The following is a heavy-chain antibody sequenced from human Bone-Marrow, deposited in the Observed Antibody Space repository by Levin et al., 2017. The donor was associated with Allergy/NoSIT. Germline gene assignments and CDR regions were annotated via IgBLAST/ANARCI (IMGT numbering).Heavy chain of an antibody. CDR1: GGSFSGYY. Sequence: SETLSLTCAVYGGSFSGYYWSWIRQPPGKGLEWIGEINHSGSTNYNPSLKSRVTISVDTSKNQFSLKLSSVTAADTAVYYCARFRGYCSGGSCYFDYWGQGTLVTVSS. CDR3: ARFRGYCSGGSCYFDY. CDR2: INHSGST. V-gene: IGHV4-34*01. J-gene: IGHJ4*02. D-gene: IGHD2-15*01.